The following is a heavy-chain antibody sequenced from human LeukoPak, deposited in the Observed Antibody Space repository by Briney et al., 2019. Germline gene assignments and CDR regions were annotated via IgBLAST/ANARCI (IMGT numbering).Heavy chain of an antibody. D-gene: IGHD2-2*02. J-gene: IGHJ4*02. CDR1: GYSFTSYW. Sequence: GESLQISCKGSGYSFTSYWIGWVRQMPGKGLEWMGIIYPGDSDTRYSPSFQGQVTISADKSISTAYLQWSSLKASDTAMYYCARQSKALGYCSSTSCYTPFDYWGQGTLVTVSS. CDR3: ARQSKALGYCSSTSCYTPFDY. CDR2: IYPGDSDT. V-gene: IGHV5-51*01.